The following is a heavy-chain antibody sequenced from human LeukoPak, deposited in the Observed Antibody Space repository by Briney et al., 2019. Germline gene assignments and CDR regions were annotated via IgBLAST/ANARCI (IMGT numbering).Heavy chain of an antibody. CDR1: GFTFSSYA. CDR3: ARADRFSSSIGNTGHYYYYGMDV. CDR2: ISYDGSNK. D-gene: IGHD6-13*01. J-gene: IGHJ6*02. V-gene: IGHV3-30-3*01. Sequence: PGGSLRLSCAASGFTFSSYAMHWVRQAPGKGLEWVAVISYDGSNKYYADSVKGRFTISRDNSKNTLYLQMNSLRAEDTAVYYCARADRFSSSIGNTGHYYYYGMDVWGQGTTVTVSS.